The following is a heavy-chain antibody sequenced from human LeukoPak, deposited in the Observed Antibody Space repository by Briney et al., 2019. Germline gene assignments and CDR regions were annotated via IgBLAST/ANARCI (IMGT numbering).Heavy chain of an antibody. Sequence: SETLCLTCAVYGGSFSGYYWSWIRQPPGKGLEWIGEINHSGSTNYNPSLKRRLTISVDTSKNHFSLKLSSVTAADTAVYYCARGGDYWGQGTLVTVSS. J-gene: IGHJ4*02. CDR2: INHSGST. CDR3: ARGGDY. V-gene: IGHV4-34*01. CDR1: GGSFSGYY.